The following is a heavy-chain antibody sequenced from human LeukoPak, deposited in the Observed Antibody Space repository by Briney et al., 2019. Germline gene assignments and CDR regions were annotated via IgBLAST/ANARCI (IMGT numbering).Heavy chain of an antibody. V-gene: IGHV3-64*01. CDR3: ATQAVTTEGAFDI. CDR2: ISSNGGIT. Sequence: GGSLRLSCAASGFTFSSYAMHWVRQAPGKGLEYVSAISSNGGITYYANSVKGRFTISRDNSKNTLYLQMGSLRAEDMAVYYCATQAVTTEGAFDIWGQGTMVTVSS. J-gene: IGHJ3*02. CDR1: GFTFSSYA. D-gene: IGHD4-17*01.